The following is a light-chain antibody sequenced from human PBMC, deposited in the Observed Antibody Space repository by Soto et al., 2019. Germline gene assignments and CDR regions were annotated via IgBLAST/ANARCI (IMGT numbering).Light chain of an antibody. CDR2: AAS. CDR1: QSISTY. Sequence: DIQVTQSPSSLSASVGDRVTITCRASQSISTYLNWYQQKLGKAPKLLIYAASSLQSGVPSRFSGSGSGTDFTLTSSSLQPEDFASYYCQRSHSTTYIFGQGTKLEI. V-gene: IGKV1-39*01. CDR3: QRSHSTTYI. J-gene: IGKJ2*01.